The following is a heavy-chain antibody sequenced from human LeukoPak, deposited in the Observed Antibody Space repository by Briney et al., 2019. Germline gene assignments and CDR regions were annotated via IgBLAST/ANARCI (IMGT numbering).Heavy chain of an antibody. CDR1: GGSFSGYY. D-gene: IGHD6-13*01. CDR2: INHSGRT. V-gene: IGHV4-34*01. Sequence: PSETLSLTCAVSGGSFSGYYWSWIRQPPGKGLEWIGEINHSGRTNYNPSLKSRVTISVDTSKNQFSLKLSSVTAADTAVYYCARAGYSSSWYSDYWGQGTLVTVSS. J-gene: IGHJ4*02. CDR3: ARAGYSSSWYSDY.